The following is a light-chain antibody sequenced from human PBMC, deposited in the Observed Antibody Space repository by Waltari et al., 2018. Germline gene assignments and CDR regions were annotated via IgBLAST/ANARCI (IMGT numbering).Light chain of an antibody. CDR1: QSVLYSSNNKNY. CDR3: QQYYRTPQT. CDR2: WAS. Sequence: DIVMTQSPDPLAVSLGERATINCKSSQSVLYSSNNKNYLAWYQQKPVQPPKLLIYWASTRESGVPHRFSGSGSRTDFTLTSSSLQAEDVAVYCCQQYYRTPQTFGQGTKVEIK. V-gene: IGKV4-1*01. J-gene: IGKJ1*01.